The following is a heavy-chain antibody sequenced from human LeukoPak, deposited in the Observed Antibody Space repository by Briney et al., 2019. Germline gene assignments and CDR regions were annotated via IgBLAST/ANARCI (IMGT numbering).Heavy chain of an antibody. J-gene: IGHJ3*02. CDR3: ARDTNDSSGYSPDAFDI. D-gene: IGHD3-22*01. Sequence: SETLSLTCAVYGGSFSGYYWSWIRQPPGKGLEWIGEINHSGSTNYNPSLKSRVTISVDTSKNQFSLKLSSVTAADTAVYYCARDTNDSSGYSPDAFDIWGQGTMVTVSS. V-gene: IGHV4-34*01. CDR2: INHSGST. CDR1: GGSFSGYY.